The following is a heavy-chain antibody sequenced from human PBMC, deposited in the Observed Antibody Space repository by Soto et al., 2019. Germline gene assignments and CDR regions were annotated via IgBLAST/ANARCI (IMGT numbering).Heavy chain of an antibody. CDR3: ARRDYTRNPFFDY. J-gene: IGHJ4*02. V-gene: IGHV5-10-1*03. Sequence: EVQLVQSGAEVKKPGESLRISCKGSGYSFTSYWISWVRQMPGKGLEWVGEIDPSDSYTDYSPSFQGHVTISADKSITTAYLQWSSLKASDTAIYYCARRDYTRNPFFDYWGQGALVTVSS. CDR1: GYSFTSYW. D-gene: IGHD3-3*01. CDR2: IDPSDSYT.